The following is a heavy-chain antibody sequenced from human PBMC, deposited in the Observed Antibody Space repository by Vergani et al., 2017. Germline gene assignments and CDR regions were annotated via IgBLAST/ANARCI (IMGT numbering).Heavy chain of an antibody. V-gene: IGHV4-34*01. J-gene: IGHJ4*02. CDR2: INHSGST. Sequence: QVQLQQLGAGLLKPSETLSLTFAVYGWSFSGYYCSWIRQPPGKGLEWIGEINHSGSTNYNPSLKSRVTISVDTSKNQFSLQLSSVTAADTAVYYCARGVAYNGSGSYYFDYWGQGTLVSVSA. CDR3: ARGVAYNGSGSYYFDY. D-gene: IGHD3-10*01. CDR1: GWSFSGYY.